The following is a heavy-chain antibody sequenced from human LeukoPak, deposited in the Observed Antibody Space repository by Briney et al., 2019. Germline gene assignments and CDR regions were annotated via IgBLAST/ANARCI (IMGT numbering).Heavy chain of an antibody. CDR1: GFTFSSYG. J-gene: IGHJ4*02. CDR2: IKQDGSEK. Sequence: PGGSLRLSCAASGFTFSSYGMNWVRQAPGQGLEWVANIKQDGSEKYHVDSVKGRFTISRDNATNSLYLQMNSLRAEDTAVYYCARNHMIDYWGQGPLVTVSS. CDR3: ARNHMIDY. D-gene: IGHD3-16*01. V-gene: IGHV3-7*02.